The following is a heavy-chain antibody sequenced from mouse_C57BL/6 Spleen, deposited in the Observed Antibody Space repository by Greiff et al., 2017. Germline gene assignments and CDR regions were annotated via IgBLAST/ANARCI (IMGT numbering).Heavy chain of an antibody. CDR3: ARHEDQDSNRPGSMDY. D-gene: IGHD2-5*01. J-gene: IGHJ4*01. CDR1: GYTFTEYT. CDR2: FYPGSGSI. Sequence: QVQLKESGAELVKPGASVKLSCKASGYTFTEYTIHWVKQRSGQGLEWIGWFYPGSGSIKYNEKFKDKTTLSADKSSSTVYMELSRLTSEDTAVYICARHEDQDSNRPGSMDYWGQGTSGTVSS. V-gene: IGHV1-62-2*01.